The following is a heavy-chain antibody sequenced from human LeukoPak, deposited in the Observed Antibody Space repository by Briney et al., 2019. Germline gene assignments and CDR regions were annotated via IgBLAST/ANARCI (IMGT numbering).Heavy chain of an antibody. J-gene: IGHJ5*02. Sequence: GGSLRLSCAASGFTFSSYEMNWVRQAPGKGLEWVSYISSSGSTIYYADSVKGRFTISRDNAKNSLYLQMNSLRGEETAVYYCARGGLRPNWFDPWGQGTLVTVSS. CDR1: GFTFSSYE. CDR2: ISSSGSTI. CDR3: ARGGLRPNWFDP. D-gene: IGHD5-18*01. V-gene: IGHV3-48*03.